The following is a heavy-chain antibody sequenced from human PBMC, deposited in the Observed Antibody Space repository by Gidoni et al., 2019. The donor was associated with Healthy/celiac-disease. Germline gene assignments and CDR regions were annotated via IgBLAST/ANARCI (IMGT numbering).Heavy chain of an antibody. V-gene: IGHV4-38-2*02. J-gene: IGHJ4*02. Sequence: QVQLQESGPGLVKPSETLSLTCTVSGYSISSGSYWGWIRQPPGKGLEWIGSIYHSGSTYYNPSLKSRVTISVDTSKNQFSLKLSSVTAADTAVYYCARDRQARYYDFWSGSDFDYWGQGTLVTVSS. CDR1: GYSISSGSY. CDR3: ARDRQARYYDFWSGSDFDY. CDR2: IYHSGST. D-gene: IGHD3-3*01.